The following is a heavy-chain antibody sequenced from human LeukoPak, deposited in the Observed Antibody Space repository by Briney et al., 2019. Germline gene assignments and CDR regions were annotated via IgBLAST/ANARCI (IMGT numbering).Heavy chain of an antibody. CDR1: GFTFSDYY. Sequence: GRSLRLSCAASGFTFSDYYMNWIRQAPGKGLEWVSYINSGSVIHYTDSVKGRFTISRDNAKNSLYLQMNSLRAEDTAVYYCARSDTVGATTGFDYWGQGTLVTVSS. J-gene: IGHJ4*02. D-gene: IGHD1-26*01. CDR3: ARSDTVGATTGFDY. V-gene: IGHV3-11*01. CDR2: INSGSVI.